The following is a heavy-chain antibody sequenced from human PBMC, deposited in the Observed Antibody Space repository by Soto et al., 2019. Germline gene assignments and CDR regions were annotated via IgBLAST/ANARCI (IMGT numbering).Heavy chain of an antibody. V-gene: IGHV4-34*01. CDR1: GGSFSGYY. D-gene: IGHD3-22*01. J-gene: IGHJ3*02. CDR3: ARGQWGYYDSSDAFDI. Sequence: SETLSLTCAVYGGSFSGYYWSWIRQPPGKGLEWIGEINHSGSTNYNPSLKSRATISVDTSKNQFSLKLSSVTAADTAVYYCARGQWGYYDSSDAFDIWGQGTMVTVSS. CDR2: INHSGST.